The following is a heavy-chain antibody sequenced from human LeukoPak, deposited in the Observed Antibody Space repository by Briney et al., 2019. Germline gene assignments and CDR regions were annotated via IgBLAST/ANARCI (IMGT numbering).Heavy chain of an antibody. J-gene: IGHJ6*03. CDR3: ARGAGVRENYYYFYMDV. V-gene: IGHV3-53*05. CDR2: IYSGGAI. CDR1: GFSVSSNY. D-gene: IGHD6-19*01. Sequence: GGSLRLSCAASGFSVSSNYMTWVRQAPGKGLQWVSSIYSGGAIFYADTVEGRFTISRDNSKNTLYLQMNSLRVEDTAVYFCARGAGVRENYYYFYMDVWAKGPRSPSP.